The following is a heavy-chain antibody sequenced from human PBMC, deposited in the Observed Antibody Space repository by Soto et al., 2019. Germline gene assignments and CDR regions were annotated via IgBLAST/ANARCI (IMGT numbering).Heavy chain of an antibody. D-gene: IGHD6-6*01. V-gene: IGHV1-8*01. CDR3: ARASPCSSSSDFDY. CDR1: GYTFTSYD. Sequence: ASVKVSCKASGYTFTSYDINWVRQATGQGLEWMGWMNPNSGNTGYAQKFQGRVTMTRNTSISTVYMELSSLRSEDTAVYYCARASPCSSSSDFDYWGQGTLVTVSS. J-gene: IGHJ4*02. CDR2: MNPNSGNT.